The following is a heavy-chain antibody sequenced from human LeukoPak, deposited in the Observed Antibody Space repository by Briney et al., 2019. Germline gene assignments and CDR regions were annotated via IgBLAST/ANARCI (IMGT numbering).Heavy chain of an antibody. CDR2: IYTSGST. CDR3: ARGGDYFDY. Sequence: SETLCLTCTVSGGSISSGGYYWSWIRQPAGKGLEWIGRIYTSGSTNYNPSLKSRVTISVDTSKNQFSLKLSSVTAADTAVYYCARGGDYFDYWGQGTLVTVSS. J-gene: IGHJ4*02. D-gene: IGHD3-10*01. V-gene: IGHV4-61*02. CDR1: GGSISSGGYY.